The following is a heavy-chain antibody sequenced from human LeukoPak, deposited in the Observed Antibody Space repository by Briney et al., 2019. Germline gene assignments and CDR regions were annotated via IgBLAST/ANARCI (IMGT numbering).Heavy chain of an antibody. CDR3: AREGRLMSDTTVHP. V-gene: IGHV1-18*01. CDR1: GYTLTNYA. Sequence: ASVKVSCKASGYTLTNYAVSWLRQAPGQTLEWMGWVSAYSGNTNYAQNFHDRLTMATDTSTSTAYMELRSLTSEDTAVYYCAREGRLMSDTTVHPWGQGTLVTVSP. CDR2: VSAYSGNT. D-gene: IGHD2/OR15-2a*01. J-gene: IGHJ5*02.